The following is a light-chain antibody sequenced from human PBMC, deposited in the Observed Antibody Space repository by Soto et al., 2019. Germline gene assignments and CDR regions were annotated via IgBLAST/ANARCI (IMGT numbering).Light chain of an antibody. CDR2: AAS. CDR3: HQRSNWPLT. Sequence: EIVLTQSPATLSLSPGERATLSCRASQNINIYLAWYQQKPGQAPRLLIYAASNRAAGIPARFSGSGSGTDFTLTISSLERQDFAVYYCHQRSNWPLTFGGGTKVEIK. CDR1: QNINIY. V-gene: IGKV3-11*01. J-gene: IGKJ4*01.